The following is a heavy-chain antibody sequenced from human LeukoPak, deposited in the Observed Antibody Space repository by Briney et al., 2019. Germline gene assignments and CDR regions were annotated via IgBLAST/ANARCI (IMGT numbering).Heavy chain of an antibody. J-gene: IGHJ3*02. V-gene: IGHV3-23*01. D-gene: IGHD3-9*01. CDR2: FSGSGGST. Sequence: GGSLRLSCAASGFTFSSYAMSWARQAPGKGREWVSSFSGSGGSTYYADSVEGRFTISRDNSKNTLYLQMNSLRAEDTAVYYCAKDLKGIRYFDWLETTSDAFDIWGQGTMVTVSS. CDR1: GFTFSSYA. CDR3: AKDLKGIRYFDWLETTSDAFDI.